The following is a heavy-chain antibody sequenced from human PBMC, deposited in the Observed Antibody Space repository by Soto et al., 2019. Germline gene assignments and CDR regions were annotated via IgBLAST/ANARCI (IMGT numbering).Heavy chain of an antibody. J-gene: IGHJ5*02. V-gene: IGHV4-59*01. Sequence: PSETLSLTCTVSGGSISSYYWSWIRQPPGKGLEWIGNIYYSGSTNYNPSLKSRVTISVDTSKNQFSLKLSSVTAADTAVYYCARDRRDYYGSGSYYNSFDPWGQGTLVTVSS. D-gene: IGHD3-10*01. CDR3: ARDRRDYYGSGSYYNSFDP. CDR2: IYYSGST. CDR1: GGSISSYY.